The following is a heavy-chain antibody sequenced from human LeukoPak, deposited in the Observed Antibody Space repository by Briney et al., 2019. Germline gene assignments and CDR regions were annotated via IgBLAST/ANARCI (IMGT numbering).Heavy chain of an antibody. CDR2: ISAGSNG. Sequence: GGSLRLSCAASGFTVTNNYMSWVRQAPGKGLEWVSVISAGSNGYYADSVKGRFTVSRDNSKNTLYLQMSSLRDEDTAVYYCAKYRTRCSPRDFDSWGPGTLVTVSS. J-gene: IGHJ4*02. D-gene: IGHD1-14*01. CDR3: AKYRTRCSPRDFDS. V-gene: IGHV3-53*01. CDR1: GFTVTNNY.